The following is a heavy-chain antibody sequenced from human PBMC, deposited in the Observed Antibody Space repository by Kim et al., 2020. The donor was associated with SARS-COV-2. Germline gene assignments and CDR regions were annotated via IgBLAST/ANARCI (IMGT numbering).Heavy chain of an antibody. CDR1: GGSFSGYY. CDR3: ARSPVGATGFDY. D-gene: IGHD1-26*01. Sequence: SETLSLTCAVYGGSFSGYYWSWIRQPPGKGLEWIGEINHSGSTNYNPSLKSRVTISVDTSKNQFSLKLSSVTAADTAVYYCARSPVGATGFDYWGQGTLVTVSS. CDR2: INHSGST. J-gene: IGHJ4*02. V-gene: IGHV4-34*01.